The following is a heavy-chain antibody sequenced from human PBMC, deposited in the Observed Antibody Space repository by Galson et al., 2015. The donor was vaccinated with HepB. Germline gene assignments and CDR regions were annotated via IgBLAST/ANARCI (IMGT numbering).Heavy chain of an antibody. CDR3: ASYSSYGSHY. CDR2: INHSGST. Sequence: TLSLTCAVYGGSFSGYYWSWIRQPPGKGLEWIGEINHSGSTNYNPSLKSRVTISVDTSKNQFSLKLSSVTAADTAVYYCASYSSYGSHYWGQGTLVTVSS. V-gene: IGHV4-34*01. J-gene: IGHJ4*02. D-gene: IGHD5-18*01. CDR1: GGSFSGYY.